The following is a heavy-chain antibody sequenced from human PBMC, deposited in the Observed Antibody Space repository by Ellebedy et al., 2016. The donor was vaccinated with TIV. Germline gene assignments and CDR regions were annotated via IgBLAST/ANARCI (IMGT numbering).Heavy chain of an antibody. CDR1: GGSFSGYY. V-gene: IGHV4-34*01. CDR3: ARVKGSGSYEPPSVGTIDY. Sequence: SETLSLTCAVYGGSFSGYYWSWIRQPPGKGLEWIREINHSGSTNYNPSLKSRVTVSVDTSKNQFSLKLSSVTAADTAVYYCARVKGSGSYEPPSVGTIDYWGQGTLVTVSS. CDR2: INHSGST. D-gene: IGHD3-10*01. J-gene: IGHJ4*02.